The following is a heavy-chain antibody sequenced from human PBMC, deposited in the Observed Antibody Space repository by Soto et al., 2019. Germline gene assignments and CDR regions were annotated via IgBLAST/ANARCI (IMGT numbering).Heavy chain of an antibody. V-gene: IGHV3-53*04. J-gene: IGHJ6*02. D-gene: IGHD2-15*01. Sequence: EVPLVESGGGLVQPGGSLRLSCAASGFTVSSNYMSWVRQAPGKGLEWVSVIYSGGSTYYADSVKGRFTISRHNSKNTLYLQMNSLRAEDTAVYYCARDIGTRYSDYYYGMDVWGQGTTVTVSS. CDR1: GFTVSSNY. CDR3: ARDIGTRYSDYYYGMDV. CDR2: IYSGGST.